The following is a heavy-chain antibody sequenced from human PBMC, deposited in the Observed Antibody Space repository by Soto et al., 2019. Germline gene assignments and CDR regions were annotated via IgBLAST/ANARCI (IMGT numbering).Heavy chain of an antibody. CDR1: GGSVSTGSYY. V-gene: IGHV4-61*01. J-gene: IGHJ3*02. CDR3: ARAKGGYVPFDI. Sequence: QVQLQESGPGLVKPSDTLSLTCTVSGGSVSTGSYYWTWIRQPPGKGLEWIGYIYHSGSTNYNYNPSLKSRVTISLDTSKNQFSLKQSSVTAADTAVYYWARAKGGYVPFDIWGQGTMVTVSS. CDR2: IYHSGSTNY. D-gene: IGHD5-12*01.